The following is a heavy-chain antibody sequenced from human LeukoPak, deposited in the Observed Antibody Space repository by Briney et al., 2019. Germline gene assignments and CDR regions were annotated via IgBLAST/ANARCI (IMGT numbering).Heavy chain of an antibody. V-gene: IGHV3-33*01. J-gene: IGHJ3*02. Sequence: GGSLRLSCAASGFTFSSYGMHWVRQAPGKGLEWVAVIWYDGSNKYYADSVKGRFTISRDNSKNTLYLQMNSLRAEDTAVYYCARDSDPKWELLGGSAFDIWGQGTMVTVSS. CDR3: ARDSDPKWELLGGSAFDI. CDR1: GFTFSSYG. D-gene: IGHD1-26*01. CDR2: IWYDGSNK.